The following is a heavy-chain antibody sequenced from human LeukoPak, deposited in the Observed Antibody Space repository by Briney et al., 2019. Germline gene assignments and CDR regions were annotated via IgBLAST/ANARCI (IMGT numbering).Heavy chain of an antibody. CDR2: IIPIFGTA. CDR1: GGTFSSYA. Sequence: SVKVSCKASGGTFSSYAISWVRQAPGQGLEWMGGIIPIFGTANYAQKFQGRVTITADESTSTAYMELSRLRSDDTAVYYCARAGGPTVTKYYFDYWGQGTLVTVSS. V-gene: IGHV1-69*13. CDR3: ARAGGPTVTKYYFDY. D-gene: IGHD4-17*01. J-gene: IGHJ4*02.